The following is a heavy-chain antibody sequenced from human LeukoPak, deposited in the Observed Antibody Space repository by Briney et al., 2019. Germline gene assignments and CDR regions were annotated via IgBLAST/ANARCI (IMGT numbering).Heavy chain of an antibody. CDR1: GFTVSSNY. V-gene: IGHV3-53*01. CDR2: IYSGGST. J-gene: IGHJ4*02. CDR3: AKAGSSEAAAYFDY. Sequence: PGGSLRLSCAASGFTVSSNYMSWVRQAPGKGLEWVSVIYSGGSTYYADSVKGRFTISRDNSKNTLYLQMNSLRAEDTALYYCAKAGSSEAAAYFDYWGQGTLVTVSS. D-gene: IGHD6-13*01.